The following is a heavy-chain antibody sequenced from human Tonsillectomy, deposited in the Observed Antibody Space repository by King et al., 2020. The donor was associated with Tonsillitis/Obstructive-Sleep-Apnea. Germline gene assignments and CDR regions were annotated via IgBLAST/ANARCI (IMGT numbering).Heavy chain of an antibody. V-gene: IGHV5-10-1*03. D-gene: IGHD3-10*01. CDR3: ATNGNLYGSDNYFSNAMDV. Sequence: QLVQSGAEVKRPGESLRISCKASGYSFTSYWINWVRQMPGKGLEWMGRIDPSDSYTNYSPSFQGHVTISADKSISTAYLQWSSLKASDTAIYYCATNGNLYGSDNYFSNAMDVWGQGTTVTVSS. CDR1: GYSFTSYW. CDR2: IDPSDSYT. J-gene: IGHJ6*02.